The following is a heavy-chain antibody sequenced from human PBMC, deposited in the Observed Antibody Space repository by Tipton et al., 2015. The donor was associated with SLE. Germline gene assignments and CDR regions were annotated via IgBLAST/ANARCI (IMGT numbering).Heavy chain of an antibody. CDR1: GFTFSSYG. CDR2: IRYDGSNK. V-gene: IGHV3-30*02. CDR3: AKDWYSSSWYYFVD. J-gene: IGHJ4*02. D-gene: IGHD6-13*01. Sequence: SLRLSCAASGFTFSSYGMHWVRQAPGKGLEWVAFIRYDGSNKYYADSVKGRFTISRDNSKNTLYLQMNSRRAEDTAVYYCAKDWYSSSWYYFVDSGQGMQVTGSP.